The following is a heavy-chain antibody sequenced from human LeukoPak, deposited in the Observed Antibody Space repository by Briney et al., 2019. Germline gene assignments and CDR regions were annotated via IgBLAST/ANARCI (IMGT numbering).Heavy chain of an antibody. J-gene: IGHJ4*02. CDR2: INWNSGSI. Sequence: PGGSLRLSCAASGFTFDDYAMHWVRQAPGKGLEWVSGINWNSGSIGYADSVKGRFTISRDNAKNSLYLQMNSLRPEDTALYYCAKVDFWGQGTLVTVSS. CDR1: GFTFDDYA. CDR3: AKVDF. V-gene: IGHV3-9*01.